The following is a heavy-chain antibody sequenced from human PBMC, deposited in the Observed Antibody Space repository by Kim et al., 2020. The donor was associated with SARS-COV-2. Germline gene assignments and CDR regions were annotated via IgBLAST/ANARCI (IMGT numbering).Heavy chain of an antibody. D-gene: IGHD6-19*01. CDR2: ISAYNGNT. J-gene: IGHJ3*02. V-gene: IGHV1-18*01. CDR3: ARDSKIYSSGWASDAFDI. Sequence: ASVKVSCKASGYTFTSYGISWVRQAPGQGLEWMGWISAYNGNTNYAQKLQGRVTMTTDTSTSTAYMELRSLRSDDTAVYYCARDSKIYSSGWASDAFDIWGQGTMVTVSS. CDR1: GYTFTSYG.